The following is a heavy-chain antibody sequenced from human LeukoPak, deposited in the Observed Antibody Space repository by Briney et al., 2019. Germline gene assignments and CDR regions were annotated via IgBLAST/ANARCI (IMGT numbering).Heavy chain of an antibody. D-gene: IGHD4-23*01. CDR2: IWYDGSDK. CDR1: GFSFSDHA. Sequence: PGGSLRLSCAASGFSFSDHAMHWVRQAPGKGLEWVAVIWYDGSDKYYADSVKGRFTVSRDNSNNTLYLQMNSLRGEDTGVYYCAKDPNVNGGNSDYFDYWGQGTLVTVSS. J-gene: IGHJ4*02. V-gene: IGHV3-33*06. CDR3: AKDPNVNGGNSDYFDY.